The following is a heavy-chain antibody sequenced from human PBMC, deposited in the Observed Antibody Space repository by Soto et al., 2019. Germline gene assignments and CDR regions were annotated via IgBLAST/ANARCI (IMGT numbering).Heavy chain of an antibody. D-gene: IGHD3-22*01. V-gene: IGHV1-2*02. CDR1: GYTFTGYY. Sequence: ASVKVSCKASGYTFTGYYMHWVRQVPGQGLEWMGWINPNSGGTNYAQKFQGRVTMTRDTSISTAYMELSRLRSDDTAVYYCARGNHYYDSSGYYPVYPFDYWGQGTLVTVSS. CDR2: INPNSGGT. CDR3: ARGNHYYDSSGYYPVYPFDY. J-gene: IGHJ4*02.